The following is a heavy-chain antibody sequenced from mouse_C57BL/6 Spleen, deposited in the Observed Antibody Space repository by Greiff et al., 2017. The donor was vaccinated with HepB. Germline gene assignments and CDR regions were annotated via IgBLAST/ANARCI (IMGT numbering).Heavy chain of an antibody. D-gene: IGHD1-1*01. CDR3: ARIITTVVEDY. Sequence: QVQLKESGAELVKPGASVKMSCKASGYTFTSYWITWVKQRPGQGLEWIGDIYPGSGSTNYNEKFKSKATLTVDTSSSTAYMQLSSLTSEDSAVYYCARIITTVVEDYWGQGTTLTVSS. V-gene: IGHV1-55*01. CDR2: IYPGSGST. J-gene: IGHJ2*01. CDR1: GYTFTSYW.